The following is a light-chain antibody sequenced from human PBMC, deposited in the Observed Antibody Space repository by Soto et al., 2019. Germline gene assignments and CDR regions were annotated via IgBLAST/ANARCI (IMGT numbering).Light chain of an antibody. CDR3: QQYGGSPIT. CDR2: DAS. Sequence: VVLTQSPDTLSLSPGERATLSCRASQSVRSERLAWYQHKRGQAPRLVIFDASSRATGIPERFSGSGSGTDFTLTITRLEPEDFAVYFCQQYGGSPITFGLGTLLEVK. J-gene: IGKJ5*01. V-gene: IGKV3-20*01. CDR1: QSVRSER.